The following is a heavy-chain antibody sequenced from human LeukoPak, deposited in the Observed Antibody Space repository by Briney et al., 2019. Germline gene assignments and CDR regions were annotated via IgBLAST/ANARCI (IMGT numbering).Heavy chain of an antibody. V-gene: IGHV3-20*04. D-gene: IGHD3-10*01. CDR1: GFTFDDYG. J-gene: IGHJ6*03. CDR3: ARDLEERRITMVRGVIIRDIDYYYYYYMDV. CDR2: INWNGGST. Sequence: GSLRLSCAASGFTFDDYGMGWVRPAPGKGLEWVSGINWNGGSTGYADSVKGRFTISRDNAKNSLYLQMNSLRAEDTALYYCARDLEERRITMVRGVIIRDIDYYYYYYMDVWGKGTTVTVSS.